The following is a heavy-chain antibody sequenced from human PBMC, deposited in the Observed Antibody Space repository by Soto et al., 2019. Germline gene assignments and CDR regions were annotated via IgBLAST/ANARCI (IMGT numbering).Heavy chain of an antibody. V-gene: IGHV3-48*02. CDR1: GFTFSSYS. D-gene: IGHD3-10*01. CDR2: ISSSSSTI. Sequence: EVQLVESGGGLVQPGGSLRLSCAASGFTFSSYSMNWVRQAPGKWLEWVLDISSSSSTIYYADSVKSRFTISRDHAKNSVYLQMTSLRDEDTAVYDCAREIPSRGAGWFDPWGQGTLVTVSS. J-gene: IGHJ5*02. CDR3: AREIPSRGAGWFDP.